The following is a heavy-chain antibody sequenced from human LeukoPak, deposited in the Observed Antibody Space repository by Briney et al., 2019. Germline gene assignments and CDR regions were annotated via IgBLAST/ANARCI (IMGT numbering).Heavy chain of an antibody. Sequence: SETLSLTCDVSGYSISSGYYWAWIRQPPGKGLEWIASIYHIGTTYNNPSLKSRVTISVDMSKNQFSLRLSSVTAADTAVYYCARHKARLGVVIYFDYWGQGTLVTVSS. V-gene: IGHV4-38-2*01. CDR2: IYHIGTT. CDR3: ARHKARLGVVIYFDY. D-gene: IGHD3-3*01. CDR1: GYSISSGYY. J-gene: IGHJ4*02.